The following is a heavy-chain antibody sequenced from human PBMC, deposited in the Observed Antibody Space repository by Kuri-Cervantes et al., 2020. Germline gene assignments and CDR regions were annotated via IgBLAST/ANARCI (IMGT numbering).Heavy chain of an antibody. CDR1: GGSISSSSYY. Sequence: GSLRLSCTVSGGSISSSSYYWGWIRQPPGKGLKWIGSIYYSGSTYYSPSLKSRVTISVDTSKNQFSLKLSSVTAADTAVYYCASFGVAAAGTLAFDIWGQGTMVTVSS. CDR3: ASFGVAAAGTLAFDI. V-gene: IGHV4-39*01. D-gene: IGHD6-13*01. CDR2: IYYSGST. J-gene: IGHJ3*02.